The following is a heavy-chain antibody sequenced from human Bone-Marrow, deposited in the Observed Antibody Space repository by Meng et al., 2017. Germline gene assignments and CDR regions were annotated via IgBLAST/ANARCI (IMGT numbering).Heavy chain of an antibody. V-gene: IGHV3-21*01. CDR1: GFTFSSYS. CDR3: ARSNCGGDCYPNTIDY. Sequence: GESLKISCAASGFTFSSYSMNWVRQAPGKGLECVSSISSSSSYIYYADSVKGRFTISRDNAKNSLYLQMNSLRAEDTAVYYCARSNCGGDCYPNTIDYWGQGTLVTVSS. J-gene: IGHJ4*02. CDR2: ISSSSSYI. D-gene: IGHD2-21*02.